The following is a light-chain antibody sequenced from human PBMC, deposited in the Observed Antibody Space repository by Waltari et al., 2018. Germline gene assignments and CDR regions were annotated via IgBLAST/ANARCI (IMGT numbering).Light chain of an antibody. CDR2: DVN. CDR1: SSDVGGHDY. CDR3: SSYSTSSSLIL. J-gene: IGLJ2*01. Sequence: QSALSQPASVSGSPGQSITISCTGASSDVGGHDYVSWYQQHPGKAPKLIIRDVNNRTSGVSNRFSGSKSGNTASRTISGLQAEDEADDYCSSYSTSSSLILFGEGTKVTVL. V-gene: IGLV2-14*03.